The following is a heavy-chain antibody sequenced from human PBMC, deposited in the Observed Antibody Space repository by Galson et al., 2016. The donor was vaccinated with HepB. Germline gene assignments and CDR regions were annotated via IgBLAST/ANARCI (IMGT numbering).Heavy chain of an antibody. Sequence: LRLSCAASGFTFSTYGFHWVRQAPGKGLEWVAVIWYDGSQRYYSDSVEGRFTISRDNSKNTLFLQMNSLRPEDTAVYYCAREGDGYIIDHWGQGTLVTVSS. CDR2: IWYDGSQR. CDR1: GFTFSTYG. CDR3: AREGDGYIIDH. J-gene: IGHJ4*02. D-gene: IGHD5-24*01. V-gene: IGHV3-33*08.